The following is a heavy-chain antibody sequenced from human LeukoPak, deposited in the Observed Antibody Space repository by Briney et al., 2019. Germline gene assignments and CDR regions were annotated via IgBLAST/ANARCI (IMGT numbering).Heavy chain of an antibody. D-gene: IGHD6-19*01. V-gene: IGHV3-74*01. Sequence: GGSLSLSCAASGFTFSKYWMLWFRQAPGKGLESVSRINTDGTVTTYADSVKGRFTVSRDNADNTMFLQMNSVRDEDTAVYYCATKQWLAPPPDSWGQGTPVTVSS. CDR2: INTDGTVT. J-gene: IGHJ4*02. CDR3: ATKQWLAPPPDS. CDR1: GFTFSKYW.